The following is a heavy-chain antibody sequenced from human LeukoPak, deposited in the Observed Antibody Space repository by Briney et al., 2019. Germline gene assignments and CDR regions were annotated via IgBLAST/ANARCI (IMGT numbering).Heavy chain of an antibody. J-gene: IGHJ5*02. D-gene: IGHD1-7*01. CDR1: GFTFSSYS. CDR3: ARGVIGTTPPWFDP. Sequence: KPGGSLRLSCAASGFTFSSYSMNWVRQAPGKGLEWVSSISMSSSYIYYADSVKGRFTISRDNAKNSLYLQMNSLRAEDTAVYYCARGVIGTTPPWFDPWGQGTLVTVSS. V-gene: IGHV3-21*01. CDR2: ISMSSSYI.